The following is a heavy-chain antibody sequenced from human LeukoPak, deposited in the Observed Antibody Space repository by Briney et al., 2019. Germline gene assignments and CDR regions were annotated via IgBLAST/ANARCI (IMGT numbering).Heavy chain of an antibody. D-gene: IGHD3-10*01. Sequence: GASVKVSCKGSGGNFSTYSITWVRQAPGQGLEWMGGIIPIFGTANYAQKFQGRVTITADESTSTAYMELSSLRSEDTTVYYCARYPMVRGVNRFDPWGQGTLVTVSS. CDR2: IIPIFGTA. CDR3: ARYPMVRGVNRFDP. J-gene: IGHJ5*02. V-gene: IGHV1-69*13. CDR1: GGNFSTYS.